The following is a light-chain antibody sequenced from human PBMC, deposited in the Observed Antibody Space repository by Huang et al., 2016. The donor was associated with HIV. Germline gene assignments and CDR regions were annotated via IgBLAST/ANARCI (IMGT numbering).Light chain of an antibody. V-gene: IGKV3-20*01. CDR2: GAS. CDR1: QSGSSSY. J-gene: IGKJ3*01. CDR3: QQYGSSPFT. Sequence: EIVLTQSPGTLSLSPGERATLSCRASQSGSSSYLAWYQQKPGQAPRLLIYGASSRATGSPDRFSGSGSGTDFTLTISRLEPEDFAVYYCQQYGSSPFTFGPGTKVDIK.